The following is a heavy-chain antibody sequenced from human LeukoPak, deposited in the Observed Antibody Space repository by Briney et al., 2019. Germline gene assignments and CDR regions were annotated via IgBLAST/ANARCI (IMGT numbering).Heavy chain of an antibody. CDR1: GGSISSXX. D-gene: IGHD5-18*01. CDR3: SIGASGYSYG. CDR2: IYYSGST. J-gene: IGHJ4*02. V-gene: IGHV4-59*01. Sequence: PSETLSLTCTVSGGSISSXXXXXIXQXXXXXQEWIGYIYYSGSTXXXPSLXSRVXXXXETSKNQFSLNLSSVTAADTAVYYCSIGASGYSYGWGQGTLVTVSS.